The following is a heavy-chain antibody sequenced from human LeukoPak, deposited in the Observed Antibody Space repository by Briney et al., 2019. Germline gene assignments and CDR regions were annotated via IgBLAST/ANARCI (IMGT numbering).Heavy chain of an antibody. Sequence: ASVTVSCNASGYTFTSYGISWVRQAPGQGLEWMGWISAYNGNTNYAQKLQGRVTMTTDTSTSTAYMELRSLSSDDTAVYYCARDGYNWNTRDYGMDVWGQGTTVTVSS. J-gene: IGHJ6*02. D-gene: IGHD1-1*01. CDR2: ISAYNGNT. CDR3: ARDGYNWNTRDYGMDV. V-gene: IGHV1-18*01. CDR1: GYTFTSYG.